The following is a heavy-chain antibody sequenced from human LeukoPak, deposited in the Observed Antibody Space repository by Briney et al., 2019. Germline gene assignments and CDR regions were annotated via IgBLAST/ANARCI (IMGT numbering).Heavy chain of an antibody. Sequence: PSETLSLTCAVYVGSFSGYYWSWIRQPPGKGLEWIGEINHSGSTNYNPSLKSRVTTSVDPSKNQVSLKLTSVTAADTAVYYCARVNYYGSGAYYWWFDPWGQGTLVTVSP. J-gene: IGHJ5*02. V-gene: IGHV4-34*01. CDR1: VGSFSGYY. CDR2: INHSGST. CDR3: ARVNYYGSGAYYWWFDP. D-gene: IGHD3-22*01.